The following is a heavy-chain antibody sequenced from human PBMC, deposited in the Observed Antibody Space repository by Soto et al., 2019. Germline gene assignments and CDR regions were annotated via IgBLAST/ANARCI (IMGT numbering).Heavy chain of an antibody. CDR2: IYYIGNT. J-gene: IGHJ6*02. D-gene: IGHD2-21*02. CDR1: GGSIRSDGYY. CDR3: AKEYGGNSGPYYHFYGLDV. V-gene: IGHV4-31*03. Sequence: QVQLQESGPGLVKPSQTLSLTCTVSGGSIRSDGYYWSWIRKHPVKGLEWNGYIYYIGNTYYNPSLMSRVTISIDTSKNQFSLKLTSVTAADTAVYYCAKEYGGNSGPYYHFYGLDVWGQGTTVTVSS.